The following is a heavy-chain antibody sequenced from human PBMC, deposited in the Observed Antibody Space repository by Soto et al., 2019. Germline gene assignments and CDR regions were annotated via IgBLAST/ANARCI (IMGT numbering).Heavy chain of an antibody. CDR1: GYSFTSYW. CDR2: IYPGDSDT. J-gene: IGHJ6*02. D-gene: IGHD3-10*01. CDR3: ARRRGSGSYSVYGMDV. V-gene: IGHV5-51*01. Sequence: GESLKISCKGSGYSFTSYWIGWVRQMPGKGLEWMGIIYPGDSDTRYSPSFQGQVTISADKSISTAYLQWSSLKATDTAMYYCARRRGSGSYSVYGMDVWGQGTTVTVSS.